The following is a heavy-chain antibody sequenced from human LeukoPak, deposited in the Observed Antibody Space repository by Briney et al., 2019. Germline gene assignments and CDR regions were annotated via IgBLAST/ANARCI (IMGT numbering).Heavy chain of an antibody. CDR3: ARDSARELLGFDY. V-gene: IGHV4-61*08. Sequence: SETLSLTCAVSGGSISSGGYSWSWIRQPPGKGPEWIGYIYYSGSTNYNPSLKSRVTISVDTSKNQFSLKLSSVTAADTAVYCCARDSARELLGFDYWGQGTLVTVSS. D-gene: IGHD1-26*01. CDR2: IYYSGST. CDR1: GGSISSGGYS. J-gene: IGHJ4*02.